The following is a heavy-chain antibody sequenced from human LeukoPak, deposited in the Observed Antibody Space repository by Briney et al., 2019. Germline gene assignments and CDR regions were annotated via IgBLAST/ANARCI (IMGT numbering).Heavy chain of an antibody. V-gene: IGHV3-30*18. Sequence: GGSLRLSCAASGFTFSSYGMHWVRQAPGKGLEGVAVISYDGSNKYYADSVKGRFTISRDNSKNTLYLQMNSLRAEDTAVYYCAKDGGYSSGWYGGWFDPWGQGTLVTVSS. CDR3: AKDGGYSSGWYGGWFDP. D-gene: IGHD6-19*01. J-gene: IGHJ5*02. CDR1: GFTFSSYG. CDR2: ISYDGSNK.